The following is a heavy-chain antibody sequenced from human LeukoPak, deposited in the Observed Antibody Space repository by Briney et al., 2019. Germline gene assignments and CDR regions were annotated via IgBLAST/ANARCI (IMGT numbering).Heavy chain of an antibody. CDR3: ARGRSNYYGMDV. CDR2: IYHGGTT. D-gene: IGHD1-26*01. Sequence: SETLSLTCSVSGASITNSDWWTWVRQPPGEGLEWIGEIYHGGTTKYNPSLKSRVTISVDKSKNEFSLKLSSVTAADTAVYYCARGRSNYYGMDVWGQGTTVTVSS. CDR1: GASITNSDW. V-gene: IGHV4-4*02. J-gene: IGHJ6*02.